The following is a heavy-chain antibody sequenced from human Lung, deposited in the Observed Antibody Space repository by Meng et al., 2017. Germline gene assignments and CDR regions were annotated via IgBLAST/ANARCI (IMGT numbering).Heavy chain of an antibody. V-gene: IGHV4-34*01. Sequence: VRPQQWGAGLLKPSEILSLTFVVFGGSFSDYYWSWIRQPPGKGLEWIGEINHSGSTNYNPSLESRATISVDTSQNNLSLKLSSVTAADSAVYYCARGPTTMAHDFDYWGQGTLVTVSS. CDR1: GGSFSDYY. CDR3: ARGPTTMAHDFDY. D-gene: IGHD4-11*01. J-gene: IGHJ4*02. CDR2: INHSGST.